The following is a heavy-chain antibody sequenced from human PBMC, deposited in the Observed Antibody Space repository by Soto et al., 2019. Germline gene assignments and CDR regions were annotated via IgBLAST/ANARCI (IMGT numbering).Heavy chain of an antibody. D-gene: IGHD1-1*01. V-gene: IGHV3-7*01. J-gene: IGHJ4*02. Sequence: GGSLRLSCAASGFTFSSYWMSWVRQAPGKGLEWVANIKQDGSEKYYVDSVKGRFTISRDNAKNSLYLQMNSLRAEDTAVYYCARDGDIITTGNAYYFDYWGQGTLVTVSS. CDR3: ARDGDIITTGNAYYFDY. CDR1: GFTFSSYW. CDR2: IKQDGSEK.